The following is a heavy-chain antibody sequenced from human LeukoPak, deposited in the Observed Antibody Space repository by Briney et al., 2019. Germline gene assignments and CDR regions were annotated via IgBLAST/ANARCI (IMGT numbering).Heavy chain of an antibody. J-gene: IGHJ4*02. Sequence: NPSETLSLTCTVSGGSISNYYWSWIRQPPGKGLEWIGYIYYSGSTNYNPSLKSRVTISVDTSKNQFSLKLRSVTAADTAVYYWARVSGYHWESFYDYWGQGTLVTVSS. V-gene: IGHV4-59*01. CDR1: GGSISNYY. CDR2: IYYSGST. D-gene: IGHD5-12*01. CDR3: ARVSGYHWESFYDY.